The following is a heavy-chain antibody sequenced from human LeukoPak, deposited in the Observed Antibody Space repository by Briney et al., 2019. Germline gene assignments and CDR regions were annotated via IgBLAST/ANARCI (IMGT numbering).Heavy chain of an antibody. J-gene: IGHJ4*02. CDR2: IYYSGST. Sequence: SETLSLTCTVSGDSISSYYWNWIRQPPGKGLEWIGYIYYSGSTNYNPSLKSRVTISVDTSKNQFSLKLSSVTAADTAVYYCARWRWFGELTYFDYWGQGTLVTVSS. CDR3: ARWRWFGELTYFDY. V-gene: IGHV4-59*12. CDR1: GDSISSYY. D-gene: IGHD3-10*01.